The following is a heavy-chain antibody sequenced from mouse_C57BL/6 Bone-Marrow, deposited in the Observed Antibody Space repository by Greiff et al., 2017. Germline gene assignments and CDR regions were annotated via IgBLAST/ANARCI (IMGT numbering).Heavy chain of an antibody. J-gene: IGHJ3*01. CDR1: GFTFSSYG. V-gene: IGHV5-6*02. Sequence: DVKLVASGGDLVKPGGSLKLSCAASGFTFSSYGMSWVRQTPDKRLEWVATISSGGSYTYYPDSVKGRFTISRDNAKNTLYLQMSSLKSEDTAMYYCARQLYGFAYWGQGTLVTVSA. D-gene: IGHD1-1*01. CDR3: ARQLYGFAY. CDR2: ISSGGSYT.